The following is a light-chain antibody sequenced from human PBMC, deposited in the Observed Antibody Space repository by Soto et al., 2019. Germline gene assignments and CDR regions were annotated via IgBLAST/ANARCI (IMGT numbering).Light chain of an antibody. CDR1: QSISSW. CDR2: DAS. V-gene: IGKV1-5*01. J-gene: IGKJ1*01. CDR3: QQYNSYRT. Sequence: ILMTQSPASLSASPGDRVTITCRASQSISSWLAWYQQKPGKAPKLLIYDASSLESGVPSRFSGSGSGTEFTLTISSLQPDDFATYYCQQYNSYRTFGQGTKV.